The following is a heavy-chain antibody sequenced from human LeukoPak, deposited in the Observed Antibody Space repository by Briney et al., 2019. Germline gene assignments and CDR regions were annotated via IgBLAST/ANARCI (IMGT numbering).Heavy chain of an antibody. V-gene: IGHV4-34*01. CDR2: IHPSGST. CDR1: GGSFSGYF. CDR3: ARGRDEYKGGNY. D-gene: IGHD5-24*01. Sequence: PSETLSLTCAVFGGSFSGYFLTWIRQPPGKGLEWIGEIHPSGSTNYNPSLNSRLTISLDTSRNQFSLKLSSVTAADTAVYYCARGRDEYKGGNYWGQGTLVTVSS. J-gene: IGHJ4*02.